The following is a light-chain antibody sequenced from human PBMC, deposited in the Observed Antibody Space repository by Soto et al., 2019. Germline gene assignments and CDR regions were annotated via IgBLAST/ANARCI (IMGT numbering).Light chain of an antibody. V-gene: IGKV3-20*01. CDR1: ESVVSNY. CDR3: QQYGSIPWA. CDR2: DAS. J-gene: IGKJ1*01. Sequence: EIVLTQSPGTLSLSLGERATLSCRATESVVSNYLAWYQLKPGQAPRLLIYDASSRATGIPDRFSGSGSGTDFTLTISRLEPEDFAVYYCQQYGSIPWAFGQGTRLDIK.